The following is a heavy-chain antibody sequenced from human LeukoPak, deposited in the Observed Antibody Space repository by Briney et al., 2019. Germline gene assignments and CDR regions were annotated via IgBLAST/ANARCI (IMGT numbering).Heavy chain of an antibody. CDR3: ARGAWYYDSSGYYYVRDHDY. Sequence: SVKVSCKASGGTFSSYAISWVRQAPGQGLEWTGRIIPIFGTANYAQKFQGRVTITTDESTSTAYMELSSLRSEDTAVYYCARGAWYYDSSGYYYVRDHDYWGQGTLVTVSS. CDR2: IIPIFGTA. V-gene: IGHV1-69*05. J-gene: IGHJ4*02. D-gene: IGHD3-22*01. CDR1: GGTFSSYA.